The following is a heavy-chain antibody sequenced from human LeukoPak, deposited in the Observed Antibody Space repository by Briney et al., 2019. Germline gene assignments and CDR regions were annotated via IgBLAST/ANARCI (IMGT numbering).Heavy chain of an antibody. V-gene: IGHV3-11*01. CDR1: GFTFSDYY. J-gene: IGHJ4*02. D-gene: IGHD1-26*01. Sequence: GGSLRLSCAAPGFTFSDYYMSWIRQAPGKGLEWVSYIDSSGSTIYYADSVKGRFTISRDNAKNSLYLQMNSLRAEDTAVYYCARDRYVGATTAGDSDSWGQGTLVTVSS. CDR3: ARDRYVGATTAGDSDS. CDR2: IDSSGSTI.